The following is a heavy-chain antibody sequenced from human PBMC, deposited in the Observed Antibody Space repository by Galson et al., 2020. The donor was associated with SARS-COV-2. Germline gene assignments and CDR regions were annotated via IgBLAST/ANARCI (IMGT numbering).Heavy chain of an antibody. V-gene: IGHV4-38-2*02. J-gene: IGHJ4*02. CDR1: ATSMTSGYY. Sequence: SETLSLTCNVSATSMTSGYYWGWIRQPPGKGLEWIGSISHSGRTYYNPSLKSRVTISLDTSKNQFSRNLSSVTAADTGVYYCARGEGTGRRRVGVNYFDNWGQGTLVTVSS. D-gene: IGHD1-1*01. CDR3: ARGEGTGRRRVGVNYFDN. CDR2: ISHSGRT.